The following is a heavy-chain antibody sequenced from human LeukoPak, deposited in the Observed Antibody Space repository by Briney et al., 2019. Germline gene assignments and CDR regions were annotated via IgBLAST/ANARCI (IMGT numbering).Heavy chain of an antibody. CDR2: INHSGST. Sequence: SETLSLTCAVYGGSFSGYYWSWIRQPPGKGLEWIGEINHSGSTNYNPSLKSRVTISVDTSKNQFSLKLSSVTAADTAVYYCARGGDYGDYEADYRGQGTLVTVSS. J-gene: IGHJ4*02. CDR1: GGSFSGYY. D-gene: IGHD4-17*01. CDR3: ARGGDYGDYEADY. V-gene: IGHV4-34*01.